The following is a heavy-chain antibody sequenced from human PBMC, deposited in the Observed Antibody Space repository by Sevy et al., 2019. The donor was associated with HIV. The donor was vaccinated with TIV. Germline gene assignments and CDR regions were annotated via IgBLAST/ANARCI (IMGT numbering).Heavy chain of an antibody. CDR3: AGWIGNSYGLDY. CDR1: GFTFSSYS. CDR2: ISSSSRTI. Sequence: GGSLRLSCAASGFTFSSYSMNWIRQTPGKGLEWVSYISSSSRTIYYADSVKGRFTISRDNAKNSLYLQMNSLRDEDTAVYYCAGWIGNSYGLDYWGQGTLVTVSS. J-gene: IGHJ4*02. D-gene: IGHD5-18*01. V-gene: IGHV3-48*02.